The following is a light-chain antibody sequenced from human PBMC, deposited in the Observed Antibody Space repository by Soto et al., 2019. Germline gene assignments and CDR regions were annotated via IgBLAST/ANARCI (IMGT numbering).Light chain of an antibody. V-gene: IGKV3-11*01. CDR2: DAS. CDR1: QSVSSL. Sequence: EIVMTQSPATLSVSPGDRATLSCRASQSVSSLLAWYQQKPGQAPRLLIYDASNRATGIPARFSGSWSGTDFTLTISSLEPEDFAVYYCQHRFNWPFTFGPGTKVDIK. J-gene: IGKJ3*01. CDR3: QHRFNWPFT.